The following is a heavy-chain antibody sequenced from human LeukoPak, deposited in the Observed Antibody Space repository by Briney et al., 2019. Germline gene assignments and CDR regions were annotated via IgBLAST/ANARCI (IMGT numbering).Heavy chain of an antibody. CDR1: GGSFSGYY. CDR3: ASRPGSSSWYTLQH. D-gene: IGHD6-13*01. J-gene: IGHJ1*01. V-gene: IGHV4-34*01. Sequence: SETLSRTCAVYGGSFSGYYWSWIRQPPGKGLEWIGEINHSGGTNYNPSLKNRVTISVDTSKNQFSLKLTSVTAADTAVYYCASRPGSSSWYTLQHWGQGTLVTVSS. CDR2: INHSGGT.